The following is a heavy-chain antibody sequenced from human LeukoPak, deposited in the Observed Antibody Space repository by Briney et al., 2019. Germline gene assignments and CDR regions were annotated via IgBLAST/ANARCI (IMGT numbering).Heavy chain of an antibody. Sequence: GASVKVSCKVSGYTLTELSMHWVRQAPGKGLEWMGGFDPEDGETIYAQKFQGRVTMTRNTSISTAYMELSSLRSEDTAVYYCARGQYYYDLFGAFDIWGQGTMVTVSS. J-gene: IGHJ3*02. CDR3: ARGQYYYDLFGAFDI. V-gene: IGHV1-24*01. CDR1: GYTLTELS. CDR2: FDPEDGET. D-gene: IGHD3-22*01.